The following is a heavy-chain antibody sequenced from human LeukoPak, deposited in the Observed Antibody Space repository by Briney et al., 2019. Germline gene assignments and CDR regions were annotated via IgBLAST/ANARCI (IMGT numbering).Heavy chain of an antibody. CDR1: GGSISSYY. Sequence: PSETLSLTCTVSGGSISSYYWSWIRQPPGKGLEWIGFIYDSGSTNYNPSLKSRVTISVDTSKNQFSLKLSSVTAADTAVYYCARLASGWNRNDYWGQGTLVTVSS. CDR3: ARLASGWNRNDY. J-gene: IGHJ4*02. CDR2: IYDSGST. V-gene: IGHV4-59*12. D-gene: IGHD6-19*01.